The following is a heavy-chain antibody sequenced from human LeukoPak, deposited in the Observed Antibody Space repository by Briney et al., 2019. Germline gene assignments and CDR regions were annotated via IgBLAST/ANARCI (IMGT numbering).Heavy chain of an antibody. CDR2: IIPIFGTA. CDR1: GGTFSSYA. D-gene: IGHD3-10*01. J-gene: IGHJ4*02. CDR3: ARGHRFGGSGSYFDY. V-gene: IGHV1-69*06. Sequence: EPSVKLSCKASGGTFSSYAISGVRQDPGQGLEWMGRIIPIFGTANYAQKFQGRVTITADKSTSTAYMELSSLRSEDTAVYYCARGHRFGGSGSYFDYWGQGTLVTVSS.